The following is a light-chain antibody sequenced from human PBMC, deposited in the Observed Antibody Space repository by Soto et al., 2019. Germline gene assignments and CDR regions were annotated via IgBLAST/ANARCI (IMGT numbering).Light chain of an antibody. CDR2: DVS. Sequence: QSALTQPASVSGSPGQSITVSCTGTSSDIGSYDYVSWYQQHPGKVPKLIIYDVSNRPPGVSNRFSGSKSGNTASLTISGLQAEDEADYYCTSFTTAYTHVFGSGTKLTVL. CDR1: SSDIGSYDY. V-gene: IGLV2-14*03. CDR3: TSFTTAYTHV. J-gene: IGLJ1*01.